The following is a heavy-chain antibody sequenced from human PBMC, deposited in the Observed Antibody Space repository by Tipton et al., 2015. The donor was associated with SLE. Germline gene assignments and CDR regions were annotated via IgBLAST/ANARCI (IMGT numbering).Heavy chain of an antibody. V-gene: IGHV1-3*01. D-gene: IGHD2-15*01. CDR2: INAGNGNT. CDR1: GYTFTSYA. CDR3: ARVPIYCSGGSCYTCNWFDP. J-gene: IGHJ5*02. Sequence: QVQLVQSGPEVKKPGASVKVSCKASGYTFTSYAMHWVRQAPGQRLEWMGWINAGNGNTKYSQKFQGRVTITRDTSASTAYMELSSLRSEDTAVYYCARVPIYCSGGSCYTCNWFDPWGQGTLVTVSS.